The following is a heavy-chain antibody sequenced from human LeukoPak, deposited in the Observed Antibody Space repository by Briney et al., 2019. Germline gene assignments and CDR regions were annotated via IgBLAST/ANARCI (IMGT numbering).Heavy chain of an antibody. V-gene: IGHV3-23*01. D-gene: IGHD3-22*01. CDR2: ISGSGGGT. J-gene: IGHJ4*02. Sequence: GGSLRLSCAASGFTFSSYAMSWVRQAPGKGLEWVSAISGSGGGTYYADSVKGRFTISRDNSKNTLYLQMNSLRAEDTAVYYCAKDRDSSGYPYYFDYWGQGTLVTVSS. CDR1: GFTFSSYA. CDR3: AKDRDSSGYPYYFDY.